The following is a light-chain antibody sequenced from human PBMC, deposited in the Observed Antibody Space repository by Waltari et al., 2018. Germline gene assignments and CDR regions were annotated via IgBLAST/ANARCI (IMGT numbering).Light chain of an antibody. J-gene: IGKJ3*01. Sequence: EIAMTYSQVTLSVSPGDRATLSCRASQSISNNLAWYQQKPGQAPRLLIYGASPRATGIPARFSGNRSGTEFTLTISSLQSEDFAVYYCQQYNNWPPLFTFGPGTKVDMK. V-gene: IGKV3D-15*01. CDR3: QQYNNWPPLFT. CDR1: QSISNN. CDR2: GAS.